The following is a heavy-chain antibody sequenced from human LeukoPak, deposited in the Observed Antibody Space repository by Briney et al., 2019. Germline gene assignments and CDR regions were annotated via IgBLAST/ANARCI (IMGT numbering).Heavy chain of an antibody. CDR2: ISNDGSNK. CDR3: ARVRTPAGGLS. Sequence: GGSLRLSCAASGFTFTSYAMHWLRQAPGKGLEWVAVISNDGSNKYYADSVKGRFTISRDNAKNSLYLQMNSLRAEDTAVYYCARVRTPAGGLSWGQGTLVTVSS. J-gene: IGHJ5*02. D-gene: IGHD3-16*01. V-gene: IGHV3-30-3*01. CDR1: GFTFTSYA.